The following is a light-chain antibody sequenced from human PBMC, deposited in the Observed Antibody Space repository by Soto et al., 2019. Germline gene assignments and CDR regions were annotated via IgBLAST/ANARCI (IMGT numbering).Light chain of an antibody. CDR1: QSINSW. CDR2: QAS. Sequence: DIQMTQSPSTLSASVGDNVTLTCRASQSINSWLAWYQQKPGKAPKLLIYQASSLESGVPSRFSGSGSGTEFTITISSLQPDDFATYYCQQYNSYSTFGQGTKVDIK. J-gene: IGKJ1*01. CDR3: QQYNSYST. V-gene: IGKV1-5*03.